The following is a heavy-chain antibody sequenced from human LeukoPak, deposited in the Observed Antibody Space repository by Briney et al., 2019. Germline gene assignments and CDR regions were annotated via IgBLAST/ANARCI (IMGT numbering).Heavy chain of an antibody. CDR1: GGSISSCY. J-gene: IGHJ4*02. D-gene: IGHD3-3*01. Sequence: PSETLSLTCTVSGGSISSCYWSWIRQPAGKGLEWIGRIYTSGSTNYNPSLTSRVTMSVDTSKNQFSLKLSYVTAADTAVYYCARVLHDFWSGYRDYFDYWGQGTLVTVSS. V-gene: IGHV4-4*07. CDR3: ARVLHDFWSGYRDYFDY. CDR2: IYTSGST.